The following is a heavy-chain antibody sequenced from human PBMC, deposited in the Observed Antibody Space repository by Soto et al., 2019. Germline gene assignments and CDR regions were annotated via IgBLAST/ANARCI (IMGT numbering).Heavy chain of an antibody. V-gene: IGHV3-74*01. CDR3: ARVSGWSRLGY. CDR2: INSDGSST. CDR1: GFTFSSYW. Sequence: EVQLVESGGGLVQPGGSLRLSCAASGFTFSSYWMHWVRQAPGKGLVWVSRINSDGSSTSYADSVKGRFTISRDNAKNSLDLQMNSLRAEDTAVYYGARVSGWSRLGYWGQGTLVTVSS. J-gene: IGHJ4*02. D-gene: IGHD6-19*01.